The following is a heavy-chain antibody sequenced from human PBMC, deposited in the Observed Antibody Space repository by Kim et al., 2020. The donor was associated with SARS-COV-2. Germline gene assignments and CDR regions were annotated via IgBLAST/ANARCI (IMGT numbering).Heavy chain of an antibody. D-gene: IGHD6-19*01. CDR1: GGSFSAYY. CDR2: INHSGST. J-gene: IGHJ4*02. Sequence: SETLSLTCAVYGGSFSAYYWSWIRQPPGKGLEWIGEINHSGSTNYNPSLKSRVTISVDTSKNQFSLKLSSVTAADTAVYYCATKNEYSSGWSLDWGQGT. V-gene: IGHV4-34*01. CDR3: ATKNEYSSGWSLD.